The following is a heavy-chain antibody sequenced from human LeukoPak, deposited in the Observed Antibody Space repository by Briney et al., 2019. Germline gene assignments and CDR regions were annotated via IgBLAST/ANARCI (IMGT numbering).Heavy chain of an antibody. J-gene: IGHJ4*02. CDR3: ARNTPRVLDY. CDR2: ISSSSSTI. Sequence: PGGSLRLSCAASGFTFSSYSMNWVRQAPGKGLEWVSYISSSSSTIYYADSVKGRFTISRDNAKNSLYLQMNSLRAEDTAVYYCARNTPRVLDYWGQGTLVTVSS. V-gene: IGHV3-48*04. D-gene: IGHD2-15*01. CDR1: GFTFSSYS.